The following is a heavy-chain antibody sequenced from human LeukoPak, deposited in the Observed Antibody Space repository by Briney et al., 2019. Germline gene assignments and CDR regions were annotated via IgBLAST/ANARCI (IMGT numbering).Heavy chain of an antibody. CDR1: GDSVSSNSVT. J-gene: IGHJ6*02. V-gene: IGHV6-1*01. Sequence: SQTLSLTCAISGDSVSSNSVTWNWIRQSPSRGLEWLGRTYYRSTWYNDYAVSVRGRITINPDTSKNQFSLQLNSVTPEDTAVYYCARGAAMEMGYYYYYGMDVWGQGTTVTVSS. CDR3: ARGAAMEMGYYYYYGMDV. CDR2: TYYRSTWYN. D-gene: IGHD5-18*01.